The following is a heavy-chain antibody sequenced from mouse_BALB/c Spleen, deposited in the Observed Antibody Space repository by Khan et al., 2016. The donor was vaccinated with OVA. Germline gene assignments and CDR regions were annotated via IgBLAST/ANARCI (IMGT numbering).Heavy chain of an antibody. CDR1: GFTFSTYG. Sequence: EVELVESGGDLVKPGGSLKLSCAASGFTFSTYGMSWVRQTPDRRLEWVATVSTGGTYTYYLDSVKGRFIISRDNAKNTLYLQISSLKSEDTAMFYSTRLAYYYDSEGFAYWGQGTLVTVSA. CDR2: VSTGGTYT. J-gene: IGHJ3*01. D-gene: IGHD1-1*01. V-gene: IGHV5-6*01. CDR3: TRLAYYYDSEGFAY.